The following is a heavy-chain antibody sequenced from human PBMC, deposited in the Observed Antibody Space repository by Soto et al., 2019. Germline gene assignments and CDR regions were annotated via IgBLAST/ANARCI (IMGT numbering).Heavy chain of an antibody. V-gene: IGHV3-23*01. CDR2: ISGSGGTT. Sequence: GGSLRLSCAASGFTFSSCAMSWVRQAPGKGLERVSGISGSGGTTYYADSVKGRFTVSRDNSKNTLYLQMNSLRAEDTAVYYCAKKPSVYGNFPFDYWGQGTPVTVSS. D-gene: IGHD3-10*01. J-gene: IGHJ4*02. CDR1: GFTFSSCA. CDR3: AKKPSVYGNFPFDY.